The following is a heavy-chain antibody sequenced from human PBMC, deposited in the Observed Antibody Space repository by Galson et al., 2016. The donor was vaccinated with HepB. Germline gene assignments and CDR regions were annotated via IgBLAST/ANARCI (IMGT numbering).Heavy chain of an antibody. V-gene: IGHV6-1*01. D-gene: IGHD2-8*01. J-gene: IGHJ5*02. CDR3: ARTKWGWFDP. Sequence: CAISGDSVSSHSAAWNWIRQSPSRGLEWLGRTYYRSKWYHDYAVSAKSRILINPDTSKNHFSLQLNSVTPEDTAVYYCARTKWGWFDPWGQGTLVTVSS. CDR1: GDSVSSHSAA. CDR2: TYYRSKWYH.